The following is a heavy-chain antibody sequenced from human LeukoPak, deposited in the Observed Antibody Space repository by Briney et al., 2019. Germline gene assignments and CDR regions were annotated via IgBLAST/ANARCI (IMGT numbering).Heavy chain of an antibody. V-gene: IGHV3-48*02. J-gene: IGHJ4*02. D-gene: IGHD1-26*01. Sequence: PGGTLRLSCAASGFTFSSYSMNWVRQAPGKGLEWVSYIISSSSTIYYANSVKGRFTISRDNAKNSLYLQMNSLRHEDTAVYYCARVVWGWELHNWGQGTLVTVSS. CDR2: IISSSSTI. CDR1: GFTFSSYS. CDR3: ARVVWGWELHN.